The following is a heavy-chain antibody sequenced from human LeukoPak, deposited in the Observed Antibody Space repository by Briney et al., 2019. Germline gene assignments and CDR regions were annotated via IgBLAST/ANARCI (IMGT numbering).Heavy chain of an antibody. CDR1: GFTFSNTW. Sequence: PGGSLRLSCVASGFTFSNTWMNWVRQAPGKGLEWVGRIMTKTAGGATDYAAPVKGRFTISRDDSKNTVYLQMNSLNTEDTAVYYCTTVRSCWGQGTLVTVSS. CDR3: TTVRSC. V-gene: IGHV3-15*01. J-gene: IGHJ4*02. CDR2: IMTKTAGGAT.